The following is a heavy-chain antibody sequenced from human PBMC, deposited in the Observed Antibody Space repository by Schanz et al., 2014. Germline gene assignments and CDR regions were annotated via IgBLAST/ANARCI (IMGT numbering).Heavy chain of an antibody. Sequence: QVQLVESGGGVVRPGGSLRLSCAGSGFTFSNYAIHWVRQAPGKGLEWVSAIWYDGTTKYYVDSVKGRFTISRDNSKNTLYLQMNSLRDEDTAMYYCARRVPYSFGLDVWGQGATVTVSS. D-gene: IGHD1-1*01. V-gene: IGHV3-33*08. CDR3: ARRVPYSFGLDV. CDR2: IWYDGTTK. CDR1: GFTFSNYA. J-gene: IGHJ6*02.